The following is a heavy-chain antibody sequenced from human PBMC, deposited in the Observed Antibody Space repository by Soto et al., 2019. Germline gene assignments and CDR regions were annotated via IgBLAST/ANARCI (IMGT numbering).Heavy chain of an antibody. CDR1: GFTFSIFD. Sequence: QVQLVESGGGVVQPGRSLRLSCAASGFTFSIFDMHWVRQAPGKGLEWAAIIWYDGSNAYYTDSVRGRFTISRDNSKNTVYLQMNSLRAEDTAVYYCARDKGSSTVVSGISQEGYFDSWGQGTLVTVSS. J-gene: IGHJ4*02. D-gene: IGHD6-19*01. CDR2: IWYDGSNA. CDR3: ARDKGSSTVVSGISQEGYFDS. V-gene: IGHV3-33*01.